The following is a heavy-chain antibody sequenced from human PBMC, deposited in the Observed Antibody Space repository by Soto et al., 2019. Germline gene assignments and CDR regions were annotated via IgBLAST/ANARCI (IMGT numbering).Heavy chain of an antibody. CDR1: GFSFSDAW. J-gene: IGHJ4*02. CDR3: TTDPHSTGTKY. CDR2: IISRTDGGTT. D-gene: IGHD1-1*01. Sequence: EVQLVESGGGLVKPGGSLRLSCAASGFSFSDAWMTWVRQAPGAGLEWVGRIISRTDGGTTDYAAPVKGRFTISRDASKTTLYLQMNSLKTEDTAVYYCTTDPHSTGTKYWGQGTLVTVSS. V-gene: IGHV3-15*01.